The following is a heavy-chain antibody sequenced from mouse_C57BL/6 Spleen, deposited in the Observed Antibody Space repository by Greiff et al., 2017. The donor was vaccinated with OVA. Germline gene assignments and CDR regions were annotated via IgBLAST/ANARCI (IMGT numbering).Heavy chain of an antibody. D-gene: IGHD1-1*01. CDR3: ARRDYYGSSDY. J-gene: IGHJ2*01. Sequence: QVQLLQPGTELVKPGASVKLSCKASGYTFTSYWMNWVKQRPGQGLEWIGNINPSNGGTNYNEKFKSKATLTVDKTSSTAYMQLSSLTSEASAVYYCARRDYYGSSDYWGQGTTLTVSS. CDR1: GYTFTSYW. V-gene: IGHV1-53*01. CDR2: INPSNGGT.